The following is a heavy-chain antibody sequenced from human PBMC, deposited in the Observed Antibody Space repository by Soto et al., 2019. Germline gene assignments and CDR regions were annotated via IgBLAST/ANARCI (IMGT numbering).Heavy chain of an antibody. D-gene: IGHD3-16*01. CDR1: GFTFGDYA. V-gene: IGHV3-49*03. J-gene: IGHJ5*02. CDR3: TRGPLGDPIWGSYWFDP. Sequence: EVQLVESGGDLVQPGRSLRLSCSASGFTFGDYALSWFRQAPGKGLEWVGFIRYKAHGGTTEYAASVKGRFSMSRDDSRSIAYLQMNSLKTDDTAVYYYTRGPLGDPIWGSYWFDPWGQGILVTVSS. CDR2: IRYKAHGGTT.